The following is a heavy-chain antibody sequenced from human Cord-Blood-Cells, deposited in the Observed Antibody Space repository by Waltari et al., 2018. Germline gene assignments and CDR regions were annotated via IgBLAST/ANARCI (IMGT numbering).Heavy chain of an antibody. Sequence: VPLEQAGAEVKKPGASVKVSCKATGNTYTSYDINWVRQATAQGLEWMGWMNPNSGNTGYAQKFQGRVTMTRNTSISTAYMELSSLRSEDTAVYYCARGRYDFWSGYYNWFDPWGQGTLVTVSS. V-gene: IGHV1-8*02. D-gene: IGHD3-3*01. J-gene: IGHJ5*02. CDR1: GNTYTSYD. CDR2: MNPNSGNT. CDR3: ARGRYDFWSGYYNWFDP.